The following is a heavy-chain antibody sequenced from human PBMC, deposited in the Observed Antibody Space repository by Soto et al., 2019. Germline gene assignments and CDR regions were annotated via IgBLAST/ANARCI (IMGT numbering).Heavy chain of an antibody. J-gene: IGHJ4*02. CDR1: GGSMNSSY. D-gene: IGHD6-19*01. V-gene: IGHV4-59*01. Sequence: PSETLSLTCSVSGGSMNSSYWSWVRQPPGKGLEYIGYAYYSGSTYYSSSLESRVTISVDTTKNQFSLKLTSVTAADTAVYYCARGGWSIDYWGQGTLVTVSS. CDR2: AYYSGST. CDR3: ARGGWSIDY.